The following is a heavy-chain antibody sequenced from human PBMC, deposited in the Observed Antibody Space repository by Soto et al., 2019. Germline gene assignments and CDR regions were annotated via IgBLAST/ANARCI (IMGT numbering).Heavy chain of an antibody. V-gene: IGHV5-51*01. CDR3: ARRGPSNGMDV. D-gene: IGHD1-26*01. J-gene: IGHJ6*02. Sequence: PGESLKISCRTSGYRFPNYWIGWVRQMPGKGLEWMGIIYPADSDTRDSPSFQGQVTISADKSISTAYLHWSSLKVSDTAIYCCARRGPSNGMDVWGQGTTVTVSS. CDR2: IYPADSDT. CDR1: GYRFPNYW.